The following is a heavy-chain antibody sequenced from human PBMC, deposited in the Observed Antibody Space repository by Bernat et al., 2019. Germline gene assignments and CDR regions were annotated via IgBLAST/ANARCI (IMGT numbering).Heavy chain of an antibody. CDR1: GFTFSSEP. J-gene: IGHJ3*02. CDR2: IRSDSSTM. CDR3: VRDVHYGFDI. V-gene: IGHV3-48*04. Sequence: EAQVVESGGDLVQPGGSLRLSCAASGFTFSSEPMNWVRQAPGEGLEWVANIRSDSSTMSYADSVKGRFTISRDNAKNSLYLQMSSLRAEDTAVYYCVRDVHYGFDIWGQGTVVTVSS. D-gene: IGHD3-16*01.